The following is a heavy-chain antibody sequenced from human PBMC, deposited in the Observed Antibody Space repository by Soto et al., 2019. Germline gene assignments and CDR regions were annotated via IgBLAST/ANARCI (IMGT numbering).Heavy chain of an antibody. CDR1: GFTFSSFA. J-gene: IGHJ4*01. V-gene: IGHV3-23*01. Sequence: EMQLLESGGGLVQPGGSLRLSCAASGFTFSSFAMSWVRQAPGKGLDWVSAISGSGGSTYSADSFKGRFTISRDNSQNTLYLQMGILRAEDTDVYYCAIGFSAGKGYPTGFWGLAALVNVSS. CDR2: ISGSGGST. CDR3: AIGFSAGKGYPTGF. D-gene: IGHD6-13*01.